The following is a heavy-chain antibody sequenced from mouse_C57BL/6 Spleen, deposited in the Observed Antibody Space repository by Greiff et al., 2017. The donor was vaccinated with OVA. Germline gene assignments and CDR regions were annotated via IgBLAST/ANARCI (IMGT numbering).Heavy chain of an antibody. CDR3: ARGKGSSMGYYAMDY. Sequence: EVQLQQSGPELVKPGASVKISCKASGYTFTDYYMNWVKQSHGKSLEWIGDINPNNGGTSYNQKFKGKATLTVDKSSSTAYMELRSLTSEDSAVYYCARGKGSSMGYYAMDYWGQGTSVTVSS. V-gene: IGHV1-26*01. J-gene: IGHJ4*01. D-gene: IGHD1-1*01. CDR1: GYTFTDYY. CDR2: INPNNGGT.